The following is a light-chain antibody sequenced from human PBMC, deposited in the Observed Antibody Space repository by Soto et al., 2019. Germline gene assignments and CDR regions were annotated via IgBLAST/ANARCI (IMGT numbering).Light chain of an antibody. J-gene: IGLJ1*01. CDR2: DVS. CDR3: SSYTSSGTYV. V-gene: IGLV2-14*03. CDR1: SNDVGHDNY. Sequence: QSVLTQPASVSGSPGQSITISCTGTSNDVGHDNYVSWYQQFPGKVPKRIFYDVSNRPSGVSNRFSGSKSGNTASLTISGLQADDEADYYCSSYTSSGTYVFGTGTKVTVL.